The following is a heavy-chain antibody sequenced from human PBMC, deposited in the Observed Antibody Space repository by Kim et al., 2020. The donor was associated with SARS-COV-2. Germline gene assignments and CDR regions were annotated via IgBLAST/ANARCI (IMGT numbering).Heavy chain of an antibody. J-gene: IGHJ4*02. D-gene: IGHD1-26*01. CDR3: AGTARGANFDY. Sequence: NYHPSLRCRVTLSVDTSKNQFSLKLSSVTAADTAVYYCAGTARGANFDYWGRGALVTVSS. V-gene: IGHV4-4*09.